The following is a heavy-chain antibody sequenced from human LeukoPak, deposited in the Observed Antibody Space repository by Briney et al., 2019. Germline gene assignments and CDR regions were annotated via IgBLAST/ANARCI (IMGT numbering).Heavy chain of an antibody. D-gene: IGHD3-22*01. CDR1: GFTFSDYY. Sequence: PGGSLRLSCAASGFTFSDYYMSWIRQAPGKGLEWVSYISSSGSTIYYADSVKGRFTISRDNAKNSLYLQMNSLRAEDTAVYYCARDEGRYYYDSSGYYALAFDIWGQGTMVTVSS. CDR2: ISSSGSTI. V-gene: IGHV3-11*04. J-gene: IGHJ3*02. CDR3: ARDEGRYYYDSSGYYALAFDI.